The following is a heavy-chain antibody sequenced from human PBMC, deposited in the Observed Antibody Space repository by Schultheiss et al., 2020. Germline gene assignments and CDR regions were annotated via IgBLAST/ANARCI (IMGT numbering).Heavy chain of an antibody. J-gene: IGHJ1*01. CDR3: ARARTIGRKGPQYFQH. V-gene: IGHV4-34*01. CDR1: GGSFSGYY. CDR2: IYYSGST. Sequence: SGTLSLTCAVYGGSFSGYYWSWIRQPPGKGLEWIGYIYYSGSTNYNPSLKSRVTISVDTSKNQFSLKLSSVTAADTAVYYCARARTIGRKGPQYFQHWGQGTLVTVAS. D-gene: IGHD2-8*01.